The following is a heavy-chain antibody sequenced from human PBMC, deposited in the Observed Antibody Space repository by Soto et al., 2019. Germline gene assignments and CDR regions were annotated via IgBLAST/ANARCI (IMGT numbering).Heavy chain of an antibody. V-gene: IGHV3-30*03. CDR2: ILYDGSEK. D-gene: IGHD5-18*01. CDR1: GFTFSSYG. J-gene: IGHJ6*02. Sequence: GGSLRLSCAASGFTFSSYGMHWVRQAPGKGLEWVAVILYDGSEKWFADSVKGRFTISRDNSKNTLYLQMNSLRAEDTAVYYCARDLRGYSYGVEGYYYGMDVWGQGTTVTVSS. CDR3: ARDLRGYSYGVEGYYYGMDV.